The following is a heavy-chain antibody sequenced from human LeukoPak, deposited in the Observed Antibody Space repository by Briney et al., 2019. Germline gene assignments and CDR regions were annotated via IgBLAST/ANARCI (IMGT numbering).Heavy chain of an antibody. Sequence: ASVKVSCKASGYTFIDYYMHWVRQAPGQGLEWMGWIDPKSGGTSYAQKFQDRVAMIRDTSISTAYMELTRLRSDDTAVYYCARAYSSGWYGSTDYWGQGILVTVSS. D-gene: IGHD6-19*01. CDR1: GYTFIDYY. CDR3: ARAYSSGWYGSTDY. J-gene: IGHJ4*02. V-gene: IGHV1-2*02. CDR2: IDPKSGGT.